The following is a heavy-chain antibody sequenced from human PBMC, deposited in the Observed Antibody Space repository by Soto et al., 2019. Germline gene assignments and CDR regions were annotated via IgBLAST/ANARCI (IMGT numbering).Heavy chain of an antibody. V-gene: IGHV3-21*01. CDR1: GFALTSYS. J-gene: IGHJ6*02. CDR2: ISSSDTYI. D-gene: IGHD3-10*01. CDR3: ARDIYYGSGTYYTPMDL. Sequence: GGVLRLSCAASGFALTSYSMNWVRQAPGKGLEWLSSISSSDTYIYYADSVKGRFTISRDNAKNSLYLQMNSLRAEDTAVYYCARDIYYGSGTYYTPMDLWGQGTTVTVSS.